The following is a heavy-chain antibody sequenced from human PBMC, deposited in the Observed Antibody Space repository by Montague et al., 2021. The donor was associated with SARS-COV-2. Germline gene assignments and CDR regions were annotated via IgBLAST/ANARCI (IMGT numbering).Heavy chain of an antibody. CDR3: ARTVTAMVSDPIDY. D-gene: IGHD5-18*01. CDR1: GFTFSSYA. J-gene: IGHJ4*02. V-gene: IGHV3-30*04. CDR2: ISYDGSNK. Sequence: SLRLSCAASGFTFSSYAMHWVRQAPGKGLEWVAVISYDGSNKYYVDSVKGRFTISRDNSKNTLYLQMNSLRAEDTAVYYCARTVTAMVSDPIDYWGREPWSPSPQ.